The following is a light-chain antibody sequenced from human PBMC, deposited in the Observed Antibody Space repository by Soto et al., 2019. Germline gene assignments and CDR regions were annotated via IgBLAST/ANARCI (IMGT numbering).Light chain of an antibody. J-gene: IGKJ1*01. CDR1: ESVDIN. CDR3: QQYKNWPRT. V-gene: IGKV3-15*01. Sequence: IRLSQSPATLSVSQGERVTLSCRASESVDINLAWYQQKPGQAPRLLIYGASTRATDMPGTFSGRGSGTEFTLTISSLQSEDFAVYYCQQYKNWPRTFGQGTKVDIK. CDR2: GAS.